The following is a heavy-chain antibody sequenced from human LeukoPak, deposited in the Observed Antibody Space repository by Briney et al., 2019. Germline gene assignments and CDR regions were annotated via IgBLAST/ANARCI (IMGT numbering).Heavy chain of an antibody. Sequence: PSETLSLTCAVYGGSFSGYYWSWIRQPPGKGLEWIGEINHSGSTNYNPSLKSRVTISVDTSKNQFSLKLSSVTAADTAVYYCARSYGSWYGAASNWGQGTLVTVSS. D-gene: IGHD4-17*01. CDR1: GGSFSGYY. J-gene: IGHJ4*02. V-gene: IGHV4-34*01. CDR2: INHSGST. CDR3: ARSYGSWYGAASN.